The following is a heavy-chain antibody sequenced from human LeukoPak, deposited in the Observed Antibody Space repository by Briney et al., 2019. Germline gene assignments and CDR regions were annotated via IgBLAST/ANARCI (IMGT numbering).Heavy chain of an antibody. J-gene: IGHJ6*03. V-gene: IGHV1-18*01. D-gene: IGHD3-3*01. CDR2: ISAYNGNT. CDR3: ARDRFYDFWSGYYMDV. Sequence: ASVKVSCKASGYTFTSYGISWVRQAPGQGLEWMGWISAYNGNTNYAQKLQGRVTMTTDTSTRTAYMELRSLRSDDTAVYYCARDRFYDFWSGYYMDVWGKGTTVTVSS. CDR1: GYTFTSYG.